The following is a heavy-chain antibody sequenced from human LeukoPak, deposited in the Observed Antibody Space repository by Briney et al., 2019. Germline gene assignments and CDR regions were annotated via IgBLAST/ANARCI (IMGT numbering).Heavy chain of an antibody. CDR2: INHSGST. CDR1: GGSFSGYF. CDR3: ARYSSGWIDY. D-gene: IGHD6-19*01. J-gene: IGHJ4*02. Sequence: PSETLSLTCAVYGGSFSGYFWSWIRQPPGKGLEWIGEINHSGSTNYNPSLKSRVTISVDTSKNQFSLKLTSVTAADTATYYCARYSSGWIDYWGQGTLVTVSS. V-gene: IGHV4-34*01.